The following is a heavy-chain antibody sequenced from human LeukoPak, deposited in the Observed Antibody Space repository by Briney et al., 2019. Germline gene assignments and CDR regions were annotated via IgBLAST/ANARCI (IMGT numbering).Heavy chain of an antibody. CDR1: GFTVSSNS. J-gene: IGHJ4*02. CDR3: ARRAGAYSHPYDY. D-gene: IGHD4/OR15-4a*01. Sequence: GGSLRLSCTVSGFTVSSNSMSWVRQAPGKGLEWVSFIYSDNTHYSDSVKGRFTISRDNSKNPLYLQMNSLRAEDTAVYYCARRAGAYSHPYDYWGQGTLVTVSS. V-gene: IGHV3-53*01. CDR2: IYSDNT.